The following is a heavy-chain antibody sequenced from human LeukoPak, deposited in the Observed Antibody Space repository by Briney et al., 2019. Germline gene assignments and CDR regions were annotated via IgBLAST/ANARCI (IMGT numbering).Heavy chain of an antibody. CDR2: IYYSGNT. V-gene: IGHV4-59*01. D-gene: IGHD1-26*01. CDR1: GGSISSYY. CDR3: ARVGSGSFDY. Sequence: PSETLSLTCTVSGGSISSYYWSWIRQPPGKGLEWIAYIYYSGNTNYNPSLKSRVTISIDTSKNQFSLKLSSVTAADTAVYYCARVGSGSFDYWGQGTLVTVSS. J-gene: IGHJ4*02.